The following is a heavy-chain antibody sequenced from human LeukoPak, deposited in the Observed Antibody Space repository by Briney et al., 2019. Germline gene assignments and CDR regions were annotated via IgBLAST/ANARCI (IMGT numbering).Heavy chain of an antibody. Sequence: SETLSLTCAVYGGSFSGYYWSWIRQPPGKGLEWIGEINHSGSTNYNPSLKSRVTISVDTSKNQFSLKLSSVTAADTAVYYCARLGALWFGELSLDYWGQGTLVTVSS. CDR3: ARLGALWFGELSLDY. D-gene: IGHD3-10*01. J-gene: IGHJ4*02. CDR1: GGSFSGYY. CDR2: INHSGST. V-gene: IGHV4-34*01.